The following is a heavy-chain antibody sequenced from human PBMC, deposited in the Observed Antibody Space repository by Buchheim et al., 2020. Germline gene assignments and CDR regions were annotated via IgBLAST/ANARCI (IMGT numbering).Heavy chain of an antibody. V-gene: IGHV3-23*04. CDR2: IFYTAGWT. J-gene: IGHJ5*02. CDR1: GFTFSSYA. CDR3: ARRMTFGATPGLDP. D-gene: IGHD3/OR15-3a*01. Sequence: EVQVVESGGGLVQPGGSLRLSCAASGFTFSSYAMTWVRQAPGKGLEWVSTIFYTAGWTYYADSVKGRFTISRDNSQKMVYLQMNTLGAEDTALYYWARRMTFGATPGLDPWGQGTL.